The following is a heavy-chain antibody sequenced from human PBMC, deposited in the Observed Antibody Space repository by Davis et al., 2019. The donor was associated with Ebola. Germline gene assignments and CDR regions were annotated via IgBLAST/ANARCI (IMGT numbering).Heavy chain of an antibody. CDR3: ARQSDSSGWTYYYYYGMDV. D-gene: IGHD6-19*01. CDR1: GGSISSSFYY. Sequence: MPSETLSLTCTVSGGSISSSFYYWGWVRQPPGKGLEWIGSNYYSGSTYYNPSLKSRVTISVDTSKNQFSLKLSSVTAADTAVYYCARQSDSSGWTYYYYYGMDVWGQGTTVTVSS. V-gene: IGHV4-39*01. J-gene: IGHJ6*02. CDR2: NYYSGST.